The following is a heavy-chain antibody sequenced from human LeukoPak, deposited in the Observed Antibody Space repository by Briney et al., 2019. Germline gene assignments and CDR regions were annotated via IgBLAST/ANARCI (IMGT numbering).Heavy chain of an antibody. D-gene: IGHD1-26*01. CDR3: TTXSXXSGXXAY. CDR2: IKSKTDGGTT. J-gene: IGHJ4*02. Sequence: GGSLRLSCAASGFTFSNAWMSWVRQAPGKGLEWVGRIKSKTDGGTTDYAAPVKGRFTISRDDSKNTLYRQMKSLKTEDTAVYYCTTXSXXSGXXAYWGQGTLVTVSS. CDR1: GFTFSNAW. V-gene: IGHV3-15*01.